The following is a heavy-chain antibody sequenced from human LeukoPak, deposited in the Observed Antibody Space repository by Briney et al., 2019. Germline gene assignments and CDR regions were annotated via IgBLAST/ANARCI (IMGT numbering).Heavy chain of an antibody. Sequence: ASVKVSCKASGYTFTGYYMHWVRQAPGQGLEWMGWISAYNGNTNYAQKLQGRVTMTTDTSTSTAYMELRSLRSDDTAVYYCARGSSSWYVYWFDPWGQGTLVTVSS. CDR3: ARGSSSWYVYWFDP. V-gene: IGHV1-18*04. CDR1: GYTFTGYY. D-gene: IGHD6-13*01. CDR2: ISAYNGNT. J-gene: IGHJ5*02.